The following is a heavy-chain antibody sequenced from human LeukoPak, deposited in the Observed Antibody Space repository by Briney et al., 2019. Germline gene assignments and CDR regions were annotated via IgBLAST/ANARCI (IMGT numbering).Heavy chain of an antibody. CDR1: GYTFTSYG. CDR2: ISAYNGNT. J-gene: IGHJ3*02. V-gene: IGHV1-18*04. Sequence: LRASVKVSCKASGYTFTSYGITWVRQAPGQGLEWLGWISAYNGNTNYEQKLQGRVTMTRDTSTSTVYMELRSLRSDDTAVYYCARGIDSASPPLGTFEIWGQGTMVTVSS. CDR3: ARGIDSASPPLGTFEI. D-gene: IGHD1-26*01.